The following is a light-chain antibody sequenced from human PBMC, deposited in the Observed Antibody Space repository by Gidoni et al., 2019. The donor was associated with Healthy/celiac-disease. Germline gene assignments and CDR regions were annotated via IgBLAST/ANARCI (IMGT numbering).Light chain of an antibody. V-gene: IGKV3-20*01. CDR3: QQYGSSLFT. J-gene: IGKJ3*01. CDR2: GAS. Sequence: IVLTPSPGILSLSPGERATISCRASQSVSSSYLAWYQQKPCQAPRLLIYGASSRATGIPDRFSGSGSGTDFTLTISRLEPEDFAVYYCQQYGSSLFTFGPGTKVEIK. CDR1: QSVSSSY.